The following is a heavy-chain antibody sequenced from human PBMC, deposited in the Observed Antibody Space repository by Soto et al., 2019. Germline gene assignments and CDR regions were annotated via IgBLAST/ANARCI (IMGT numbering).Heavy chain of an antibody. D-gene: IGHD2-2*01. J-gene: IGHJ6*02. Sequence: QVQLVQSGAEVKKPGASVKVSCKASGYTFTSYDINWVRQATGQGLEWMGWMNPNSGNTGYAQKFQGRVTMTRNTSISTAYMELSSLRSEDTAVYYCARVDIVLVPAAMTYYYYYGMDVWGQGTTVTVSS. V-gene: IGHV1-8*01. CDR3: ARVDIVLVPAAMTYYYYYGMDV. CDR2: MNPNSGNT. CDR1: GYTFTSYD.